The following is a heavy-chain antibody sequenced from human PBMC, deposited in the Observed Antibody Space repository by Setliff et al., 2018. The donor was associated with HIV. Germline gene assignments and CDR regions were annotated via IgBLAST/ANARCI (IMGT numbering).Heavy chain of an antibody. CDR2: IWYDGSNK. CDR1: GFTFSSYG. D-gene: IGHD1-7*01. J-gene: IGHJ3*02. CDR3: AKGITGTTWHAFDI. V-gene: IGHV3-33*06. Sequence: GGSLRLSCAASGFTFSSYGMHWVRQAPGKGLEWVAVIWYDGSNKYYADSVKGRFTISRDNSKNTLYLQMNSLRAEDTAVYYCAKGITGTTWHAFDIWGQGTMVTVSS.